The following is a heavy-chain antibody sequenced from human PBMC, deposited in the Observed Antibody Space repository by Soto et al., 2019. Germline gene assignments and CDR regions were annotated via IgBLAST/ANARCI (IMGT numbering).Heavy chain of an antibody. Sequence: GASVKVSCKASGYTFTSYGISWVRQAPGQGLEWMGWISAYNGNTNYAQKFQGRVTMTEDTSTDTAYMEPSSLRSEDTAVYYCATNRRGYYDSSGYFTSQKYYFDYWGQGTLVTVSS. CDR2: ISAYNGNT. D-gene: IGHD3-22*01. J-gene: IGHJ4*02. CDR3: ATNRRGYYDSSGYFTSQKYYFDY. CDR1: GYTFTSYG. V-gene: IGHV1-18*01.